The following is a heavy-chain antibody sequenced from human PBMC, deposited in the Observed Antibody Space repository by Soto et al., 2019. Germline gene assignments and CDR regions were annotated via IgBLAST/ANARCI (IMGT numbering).Heavy chain of an antibody. CDR3: ARRTKLVPWLAPYYYYMDV. V-gene: IGHV5-51*01. J-gene: IGHJ6*03. Sequence: PGESLKISCKGSGYSFTSYWIGWVRQMPGKGLEWMGIIYPGDSDTRYSPSFQGQVTISADKSISTAYLQWSSLKASDTAMYYCARRTKLVPWLAPYYYYMDVWGKGTTVTVSS. CDR2: IYPGDSDT. D-gene: IGHD6-19*01. CDR1: GYSFTSYW.